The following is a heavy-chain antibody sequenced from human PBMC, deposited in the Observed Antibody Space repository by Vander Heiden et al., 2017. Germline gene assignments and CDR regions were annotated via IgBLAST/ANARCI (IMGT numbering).Heavy chain of an antibody. J-gene: IGHJ5*02. V-gene: IGHV3-33*01. Sequence: QVQLVESGGGVVQPGRSLRLACAASGFTFSTSGMPWVRQAPGKGLEWVAVIWYDGSNKYYADSVKGRFTISRDNSKNTLYLQMNSLRAEDTAVYYCARDKAYSSGWYDWFDPWGQGTLVTVSS. CDR3: ARDKAYSSGWYDWFDP. D-gene: IGHD6-19*01. CDR1: GFTFSTSG. CDR2: IWYDGSNK.